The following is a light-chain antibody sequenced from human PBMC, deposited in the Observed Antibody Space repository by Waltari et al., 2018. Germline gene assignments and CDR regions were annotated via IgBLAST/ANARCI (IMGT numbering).Light chain of an antibody. CDR2: EVS. V-gene: IGLV2-14*01. J-gene: IGLJ2*01. CDR3: SSYTSSSTQV. CDR1: SSDVGGYNY. Sequence: QSALTQPASVSGSPGQSITIPCTGTSSDVGGYNYVSWYQQQPGKAPKLMIYEVSNRPSGVSKRFSGSKSGNTASLTISGLQAEDEADYYCSSYTSSSTQVFGGGTKLTVL.